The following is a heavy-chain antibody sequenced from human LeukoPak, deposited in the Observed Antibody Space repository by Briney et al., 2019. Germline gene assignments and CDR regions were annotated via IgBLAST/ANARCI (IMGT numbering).Heavy chain of an antibody. CDR1: GGSISGSY. D-gene: IGHD4-17*01. CDR3: ARGIESYGDYGY. V-gene: IGHV4-59*01. Sequence: SETLSLTCTVPGGSISGSYWSWIRQPPGKGLEWIAYMYNSGSTNYNPSLKSRVTISIDTSKNQFSLKLSSLTAADTAIYYCARGIESYGDYGYWGQGSLVTASS. J-gene: IGHJ4*02. CDR2: MYNSGST.